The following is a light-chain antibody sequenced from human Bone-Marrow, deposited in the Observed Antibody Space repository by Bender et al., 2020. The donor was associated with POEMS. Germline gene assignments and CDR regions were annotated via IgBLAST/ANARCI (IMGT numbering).Light chain of an antibody. Sequence: QSVLTQPPSASGTPGQRVTISSSGGRSTIGAHAVNWYQHLPVTAPKLPMYSSHRRPSEVPDRFSGSRSGTSASLAISGLQSEDEADYYCAVWDDSLNGWVFGGGTKLTVL. J-gene: IGLJ3*02. V-gene: IGLV1-44*01. CDR3: AVWDDSLNGWV. CDR2: SSH. CDR1: RSTIGAHA.